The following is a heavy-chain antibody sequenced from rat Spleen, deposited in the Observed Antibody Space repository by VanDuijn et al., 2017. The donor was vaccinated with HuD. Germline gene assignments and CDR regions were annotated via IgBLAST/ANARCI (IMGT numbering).Heavy chain of an antibody. Sequence: EVQLVESGGGLVQPGRSMKLSCAASGFTFSNYDMAWVRQAPTKGLEWVASISPSGGSTYYRDSVKGRFTVSRDNAKSTLYLQMDSLRSEDTATYYCARFPQLGAYWGQGTLVTVSS. J-gene: IGHJ3*01. CDR2: ISPSGGST. D-gene: IGHD5-1*01. CDR1: GFTFSNYD. CDR3: ARFPQLGAY. V-gene: IGHV5-25*01.